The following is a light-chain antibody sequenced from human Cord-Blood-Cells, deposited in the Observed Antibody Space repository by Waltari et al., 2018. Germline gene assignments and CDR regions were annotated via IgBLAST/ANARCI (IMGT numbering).Light chain of an antibody. CDR2: GAS. J-gene: IGKJ3*01. Sequence: ELMLTQSPGTLSLSPGERATLPCRASQSVSSSYLAWYQQKPGQAPRLLNYGASSMATGIPDRFSGSGSGTDFTLTISRLEPEDFAVYYCQQYGSSPPITFGPGTKVDIK. CDR3: QQYGSSPPIT. CDR1: QSVSSSY. V-gene: IGKV3-20*01.